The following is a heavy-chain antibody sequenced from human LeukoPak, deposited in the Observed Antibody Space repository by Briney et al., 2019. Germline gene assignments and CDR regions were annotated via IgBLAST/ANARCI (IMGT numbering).Heavy chain of an antibody. J-gene: IGHJ4*02. CDR2: IYYSGST. D-gene: IGHD6-19*01. Sequence: SETLSLTCTVSGDSISSSSYYWGWIRQPPGKGLEWIGSIYYSGSTYCNPSLKSRVTISVDTSKNQFSLKLSSVTAADTAVYYCARRPHSGWSDYWGQGTLVTVSS. CDR1: GDSISSSSYY. CDR3: ARRPHSGWSDY. V-gene: IGHV4-39*01.